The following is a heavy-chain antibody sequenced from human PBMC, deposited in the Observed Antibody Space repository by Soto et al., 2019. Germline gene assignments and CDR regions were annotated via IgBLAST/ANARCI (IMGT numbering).Heavy chain of an antibody. J-gene: IGHJ4*02. CDR3: ATVSGGTWSGFTAY. Sequence: QVQLVQSGAEVKKLGSSVKVSCKTSGGTFSISVISWVRQAPGQGLEWMGGIIPISGSPNYAQQFQGRVTITAHDSTSTVYMELSILMSEDAAVYYCATVSGGTWSGFTAYWGQGPLVTVSP. D-gene: IGHD3-3*01. CDR2: IIPISGSP. V-gene: IGHV1-69*12. CDR1: GGTFSISV.